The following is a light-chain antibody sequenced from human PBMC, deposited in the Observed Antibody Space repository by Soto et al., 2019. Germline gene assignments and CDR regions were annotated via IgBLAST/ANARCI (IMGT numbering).Light chain of an antibody. CDR1: RSDIGSYNY. CDR2: GVS. CDR3: ISYTGSSTSYV. Sequence: QSALTQPASVSGSPGQSITISCSGTRSDIGSYNYVAWYQQFPGKTPKILIYGVSNRPSGVSSRFSGSKSGNTASLPISGLQAEDEGDYYCISYTGSSTSYVFGSGTKLTVL. J-gene: IGLJ1*01. V-gene: IGLV2-14*01.